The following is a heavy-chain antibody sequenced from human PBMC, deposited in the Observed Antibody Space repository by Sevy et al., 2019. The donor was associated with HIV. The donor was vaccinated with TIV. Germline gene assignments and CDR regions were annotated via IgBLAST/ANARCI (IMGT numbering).Heavy chain of an antibody. J-gene: IGHJ4*02. D-gene: IGHD3-22*01. CDR1: GFMFSDYH. CDR2: MSNSGTTI. CDR3: AGGVVIGTTFDY. V-gene: IGHV3-11*04. Sequence: GGSLRLSCAASGFMFSDYHMSWIRQAPGKGLEWISYMSNSGTTIYYADSVKGRFTISRDNAKNSLYLQMNSLRAEDTAVYYCAGGVVIGTTFDYWGQGTLVTVSS.